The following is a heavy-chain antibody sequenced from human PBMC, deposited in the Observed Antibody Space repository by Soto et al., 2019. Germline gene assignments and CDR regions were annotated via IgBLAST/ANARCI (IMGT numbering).Heavy chain of an antibody. D-gene: IGHD3-3*01. V-gene: IGHV4-61*01. Sequence: SETLSLTCTVSGGSVSSGSYYWSWIRQPPGKGLEWIGYIYYSGSTNYNPSLKSRVTISVDTSKNQFSLKLSSVTAADTAVYYCARSFGLYDFWSGYYPVGWFDPWGQGTLVTVSS. CDR1: GGSVSSGSYY. J-gene: IGHJ5*02. CDR2: IYYSGST. CDR3: ARSFGLYDFWSGYYPVGWFDP.